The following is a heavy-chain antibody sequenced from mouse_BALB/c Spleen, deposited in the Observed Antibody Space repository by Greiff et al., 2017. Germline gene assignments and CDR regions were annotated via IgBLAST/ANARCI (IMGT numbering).Heavy chain of an antibody. J-gene: IGHJ1*01. V-gene: IGHV3-2*02. CDR3: ARTPYYYGSSYVWYFDV. CDR2: ISYSGST. CDR1: GYSITSDYA. D-gene: IGHD1-1*01. Sequence: ESGPGLVKPSQSLSLTCTVTGYSITSDYAWNWIRQFPGNKLEWMGYISYSGSTSYNPSLKSRISITRDTSKNQFFLQLNSVTTEDTATYYCARTPYYYGSSYVWYFDVWGAGTTVTVSS.